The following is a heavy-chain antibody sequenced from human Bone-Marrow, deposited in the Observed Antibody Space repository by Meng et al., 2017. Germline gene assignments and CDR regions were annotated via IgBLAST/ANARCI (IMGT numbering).Heavy chain of an antibody. J-gene: IGHJ4*02. CDR3: ATGAAAADH. D-gene: IGHD6-13*01. V-gene: IGHV3-15*01. CDR2: IKRNSDGGTI. Sequence: EVQVVEFGGGLVKPGGSLRLSCVASGLSFTDAWMSWVRQAPGKGLEWVGRIKRNSDGGTIDYAAPVKGRFTISRDDSKNTLYLQMDSLITEDTAVYFCATGAAAADHWGQGTLVTISS. CDR1: GLSFTDAW.